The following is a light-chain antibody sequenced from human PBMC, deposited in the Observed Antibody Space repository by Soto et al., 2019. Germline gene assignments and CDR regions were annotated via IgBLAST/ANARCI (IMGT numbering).Light chain of an antibody. CDR2: LGS. CDR1: QSLLNSNGYNN. V-gene: IGKV2-28*01. J-gene: IGKJ5*01. CDR3: MQALQIPIT. Sequence: DIVLTQSPLSLPVTPGEPTSISCRSSQSLLNSNGYNNLDWYLQKPGQSPQVLIYLGSNRASGVTDRFSGSGSGSDFTLRISRVEADYVGVYYCMQALQIPITFGRGTRLEIK.